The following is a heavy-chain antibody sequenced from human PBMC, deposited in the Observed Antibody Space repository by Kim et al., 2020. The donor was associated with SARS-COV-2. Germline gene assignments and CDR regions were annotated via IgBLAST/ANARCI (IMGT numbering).Heavy chain of an antibody. CDR2: ISYDGSNK. J-gene: IGHJ4*02. D-gene: IGHD3-22*01. CDR1: GFTFSSYG. CDR3: AKGDSSGYYYLAPVDY. Sequence: GGSLRLSCAASGFTFSSYGMHWVRQAPGKGLEWVAVISYDGSNKYYADSVKGRFTISRDNSKNTLYLQMNSLRAEDTAVYYCAKGDSSGYYYLAPVDYWGQGTLVTVSS. V-gene: IGHV3-30*18.